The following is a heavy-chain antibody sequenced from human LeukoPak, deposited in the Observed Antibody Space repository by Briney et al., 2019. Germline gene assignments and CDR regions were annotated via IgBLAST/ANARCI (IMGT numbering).Heavy chain of an antibody. CDR2: INHSGST. Sequence: SPSETLSLTCAVYGGSFSGYYWSWIRQPPGKGLEWIGEINHSGSTNYNPSLKSRVTMSVDTSKNQFSLKLSSVTAADTAVYYCARPRRSSLPRWHYFDYWGQGALVTVSS. CDR3: ARPRRSSLPRWHYFDY. J-gene: IGHJ4*02. D-gene: IGHD3-10*01. CDR1: GGSFSGYY. V-gene: IGHV4-34*01.